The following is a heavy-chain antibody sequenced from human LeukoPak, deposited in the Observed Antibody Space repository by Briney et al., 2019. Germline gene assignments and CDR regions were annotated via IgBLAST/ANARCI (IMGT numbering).Heavy chain of an antibody. Sequence: ASVKVSCKASGGTFSSYAISWVRQAPGQGLEWMGGIIPIFGTANYAQKFQGRVTITADESTSTAYMELSSLRSEDTAVYYCARGSGLRFLEWLGPFDYWGQGTLVTVSS. J-gene: IGHJ4*02. CDR1: GGTFSSYA. V-gene: IGHV1-69*01. CDR3: ARGSGLRFLEWLGPFDY. D-gene: IGHD3-3*01. CDR2: IIPIFGTA.